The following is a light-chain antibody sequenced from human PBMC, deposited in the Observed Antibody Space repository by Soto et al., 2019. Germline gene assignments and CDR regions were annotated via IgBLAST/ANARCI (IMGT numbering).Light chain of an antibody. Sequence: SVLTQPPSASGSPGQSVTISCTGTSSDVGGYSYVSWYQQHPGKAPKLMIYEVSKRPSGVPDRFSGSKSGNMASLTVSGLQAADEADYYCSSYAGSNNYVFGTGTKVTVL. J-gene: IGLJ1*01. CDR3: SSYAGSNNYV. V-gene: IGLV2-8*01. CDR2: EVS. CDR1: SSDVGGYSY.